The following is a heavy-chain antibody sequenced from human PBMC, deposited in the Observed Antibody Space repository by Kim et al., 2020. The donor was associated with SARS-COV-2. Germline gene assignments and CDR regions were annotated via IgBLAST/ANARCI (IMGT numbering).Heavy chain of an antibody. CDR2: ISSISGSI. D-gene: IGHD3-10*01. Sequence: GGSLRLFCLPSGFTFDDYAMHWVRQAPGKGLEWASGISSISGSISYADSVKGRFTISSYNVKNSLYPQMNRLGAEYTAVYYFAKVITMVRGVIGGAFDIWGRGRMGTVSS. CDR1: GFTFDDYA. J-gene: IGHJ3*02. CDR3: AKVITMVRGVIGGAFDI. V-gene: IGHV3-9*01.